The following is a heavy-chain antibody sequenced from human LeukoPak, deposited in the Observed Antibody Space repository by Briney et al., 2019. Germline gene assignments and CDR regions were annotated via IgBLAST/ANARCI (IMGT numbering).Heavy chain of an antibody. CDR1: GGSFSGYY. CDR2: INHSGST. Sequence: PSETLSLTCAVYGGSFSGYYWSWIRQPPGKGLEWIGEINHSGSTNYNPSLKSRVTISVDTSKNQFSLKLSSVPAADTAVYYCTIHMYDGYEGSTDTTMVRSPWGQGTLVTVSS. D-gene: IGHD5-18*01. CDR3: TIHMYDGYEGSTDTTMVRSP. V-gene: IGHV4-34*01. J-gene: IGHJ5*02.